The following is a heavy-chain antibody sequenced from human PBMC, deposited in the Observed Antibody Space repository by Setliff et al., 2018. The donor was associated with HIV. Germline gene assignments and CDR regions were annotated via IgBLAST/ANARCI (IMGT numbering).Heavy chain of an antibody. J-gene: IGHJ4*02. V-gene: IGHV4-59*01. CDR1: GGSISGYY. Sequence: PSETLSLTCSVSGGSISGYYWSWVRQPPGRGLEWIGYVSYSGSTSYNPSLNSRVTMSVDTSRDQFSLKLSSVTAADTAVYYCARTRGRALLSCYFDNWGQGRLVTVSS. CDR3: ARTRGRALLSCYFDN. D-gene: IGHD2-15*01. CDR2: VSYSGST.